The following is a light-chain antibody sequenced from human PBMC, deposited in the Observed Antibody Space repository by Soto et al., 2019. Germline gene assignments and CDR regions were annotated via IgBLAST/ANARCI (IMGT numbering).Light chain of an antibody. V-gene: IGLV1-44*01. CDR1: SSNIGSNT. CDR3: AAWDDSLNGHVV. Sequence: QSVLTQPPSASGTPGQRVTISCSGSSSNIGSNTVHWYQQLPGTAPKLLIYSNNQRPSGVPDRFSDSKSGTSASLAISGLQSEDEADYYCAAWDDSLNGHVVFGGGTKLTVL. J-gene: IGLJ2*01. CDR2: SNN.